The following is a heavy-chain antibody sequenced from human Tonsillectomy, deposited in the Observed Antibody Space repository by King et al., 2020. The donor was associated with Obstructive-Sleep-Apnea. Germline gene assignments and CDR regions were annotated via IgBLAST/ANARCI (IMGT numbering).Heavy chain of an antibody. Sequence: QLQESGPGLVKPSETLSLTCTVSGGSISSYYWSWIRQPPGKGLEWIGYIYYSGSTNYNPSLKSRVTISVDTSKNQFSLKLSSVTAADTAVYYCARGHSGWSQSPDYWGQGTLVTVSS. V-gene: IGHV4-59*01. CDR3: ARGHSGWSQSPDY. CDR2: IYYSGST. CDR1: GGSISSYY. J-gene: IGHJ4*02. D-gene: IGHD6-19*01.